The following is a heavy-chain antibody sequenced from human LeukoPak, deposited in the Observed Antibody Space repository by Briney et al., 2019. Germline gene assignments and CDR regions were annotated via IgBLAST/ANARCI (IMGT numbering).Heavy chain of an antibody. D-gene: IGHD5-12*01. CDR1: GFTLSSYS. J-gene: IGHJ4*02. CDR3: ARAARGYNYRWGNQPPAYYFDS. V-gene: IGHV3-21*06. Sequence: PGGSLRLSCAASGFTLSSYSMSWVRQTPGKGLEWVSSISGRSTYIYYADSMKGRFTISRDNAKNSLYLQMNTLRAEDTAVYYCARAARGYNYRWGNQPPAYYFDSWGQGALVTVSS. CDR2: ISGRSTYI.